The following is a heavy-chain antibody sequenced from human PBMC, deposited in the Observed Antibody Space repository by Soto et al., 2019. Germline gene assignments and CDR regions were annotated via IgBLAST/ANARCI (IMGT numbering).Heavy chain of an antibody. CDR2: IYSGGTI. V-gene: IGHV3-53*01. J-gene: IGHJ4*02. Sequence: EVQVVESGGGLIQPGGSLRLSCADSGFTVTINYMSWVRQAPGKGLEWVSVIYSGGTIYSADSVMGRFTISRDTSKNTLYIQMNSLSGEDTAVYYCHGYGYWGQGTLVTVSS. CDR3: HGYGY. CDR1: GFTVTINY. D-gene: IGHD5-12*01.